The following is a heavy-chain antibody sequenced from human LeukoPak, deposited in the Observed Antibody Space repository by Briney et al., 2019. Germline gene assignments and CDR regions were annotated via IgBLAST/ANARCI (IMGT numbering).Heavy chain of an antibody. D-gene: IGHD2-15*01. CDR2: ISYDGSNK. V-gene: IGHV3-30*18. CDR3: AKDRGYCSGGSCYSFDY. Sequence: PGGSLRLSCAASGFTFSSYGMHWVRQAPGKGLEWVAVISYDGSNKYYADSVKGRFTISRDNSKNTLYLQMNSLRAEDTAVYYCAKDRGYCSGGSCYSFDYWGQGTLVTVSS. CDR1: GFTFSSYG. J-gene: IGHJ4*02.